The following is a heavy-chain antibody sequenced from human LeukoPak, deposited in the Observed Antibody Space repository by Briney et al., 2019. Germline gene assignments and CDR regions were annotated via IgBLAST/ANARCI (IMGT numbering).Heavy chain of an antibody. D-gene: IGHD3-22*01. CDR3: AKEGVDSSGYFHFDY. V-gene: IGHV3-23*01. J-gene: IGHJ4*02. CDR1: GFTFSSYA. Sequence: PGRTLRLSCAASGFTFSSYAMSWVRQASGKGLEWVSAISGSGGSKYYTESVKGRFTISRDNSKNTLYLQMNSLRAEDTAVYYCAKEGVDSSGYFHFDYWGQGTLVTVSS. CDR2: ISGSGGSK.